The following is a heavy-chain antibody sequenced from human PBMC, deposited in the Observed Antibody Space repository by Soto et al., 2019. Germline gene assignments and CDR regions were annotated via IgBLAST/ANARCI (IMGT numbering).Heavy chain of an antibody. CDR2: IYYSGST. CDR1: GGSVSSGDYY. CDR3: ASGSSSWYGEDY. Sequence: TLSLTCTVSGGSVSSGDYYWGWIRQHPGKGLEWIGYIYYSGSTYYNPSLKSRVIISVDTSKNQFSLKLSSVTAADTAVYYCASGSSSWYGEDYWGQGTLVTVSS. D-gene: IGHD6-13*01. J-gene: IGHJ4*02. V-gene: IGHV4-31*03.